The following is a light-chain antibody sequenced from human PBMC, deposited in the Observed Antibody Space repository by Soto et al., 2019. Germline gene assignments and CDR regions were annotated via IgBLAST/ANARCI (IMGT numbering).Light chain of an antibody. Sequence: QSVLTQPPSISATPGQTVTISCSGSSSNIENNYVSWYQQVPGTAPKLLIYDDDRRPSGIPDRFSGSKSGTSATLGITGLQTGDEADYYCGTWDNSLSAGVFGTGTKLTVL. J-gene: IGLJ1*01. CDR1: SSNIENNY. V-gene: IGLV1-51*01. CDR3: GTWDNSLSAGV. CDR2: DDD.